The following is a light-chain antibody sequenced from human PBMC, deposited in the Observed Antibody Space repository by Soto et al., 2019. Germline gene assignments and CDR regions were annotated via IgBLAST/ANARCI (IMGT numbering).Light chain of an antibody. CDR1: QSISSW. J-gene: IGKJ1*01. CDR3: QQYNSYPWT. CDR2: DAS. Sequence: DIQMTQSPSTLSASVGDRVTITCRASQSISSWLAWYQQKPGKDPKLLIYDASSLEIGVPSRFSGSGSGTEFTLTISSLQPDDFATYYCQQYNSYPWTFGQGTKVEIK. V-gene: IGKV1-5*01.